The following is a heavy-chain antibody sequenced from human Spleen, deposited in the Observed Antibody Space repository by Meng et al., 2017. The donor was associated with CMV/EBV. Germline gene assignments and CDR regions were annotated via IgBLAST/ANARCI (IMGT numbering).Heavy chain of an antibody. D-gene: IGHD6-6*01. CDR1: GFTFSSYA. Sequence: GESLKISCAASGFTFSSYAMTWVRQAPGKGLVWVSHIKTDGSSATYADSVKGRFTISRDNAKNTLYLQMNSLRAEDTAAYYCARDFGSSFDYWGQGTLVTVSS. J-gene: IGHJ4*02. CDR2: IKTDGSSA. V-gene: IGHV3-74*01. CDR3: ARDFGSSFDY.